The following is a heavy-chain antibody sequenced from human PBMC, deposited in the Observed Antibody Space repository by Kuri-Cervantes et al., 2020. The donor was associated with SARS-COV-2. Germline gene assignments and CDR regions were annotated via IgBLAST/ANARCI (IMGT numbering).Heavy chain of an antibody. Sequence: GGSLRLSCAASGFTFSSYAMSWVRQAPGKGLEWLAVVPYDGNTQYYADSVKGRFTISRDNSANTLYLQMDSLTYEDTAVYFCARSGVVTDYFDSWGREPWSPSPQ. V-gene: IGHV3-30*04. CDR1: GFTFSSYA. D-gene: IGHD2-21*02. CDR2: VPYDGNTQ. CDR3: ARSGVVTDYFDS. J-gene: IGHJ4*02.